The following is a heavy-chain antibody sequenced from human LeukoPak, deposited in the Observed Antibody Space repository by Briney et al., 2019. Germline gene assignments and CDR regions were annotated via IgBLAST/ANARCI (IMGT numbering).Heavy chain of an antibody. D-gene: IGHD3-10*01. CDR3: ARGGSWFDP. CDR2: IYYSGST. J-gene: IGHJ5*02. V-gene: IGHV4-59*01. Sequence: SATLSLTCSVSGGSISSYYWSWIRQPPGKGLEWIGYIYYSGSTNSNPYLKSGVTTSVDTSKNQFSLKLTSVTAADTAVYYCARGGSWFDPWGQGTLVTVSS. CDR1: GGSISSYY.